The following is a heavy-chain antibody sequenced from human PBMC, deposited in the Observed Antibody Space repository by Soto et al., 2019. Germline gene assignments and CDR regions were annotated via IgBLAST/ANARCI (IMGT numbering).Heavy chain of an antibody. CDR1: GFIFSSFG. D-gene: IGHD2-15*01. V-gene: IGHV3-33*01. Sequence: GGSLRLSCAASGFIFSSFGMHWVRQAPGKGLEWVAHIWYDGSNTYYADSVKGRFTISRDNSRNTVYLQMNSLRAEDTAVYHCVRDGIVVDQYGMDVWGKGTTVTV. J-gene: IGHJ6*04. CDR2: IWYDGSNT. CDR3: VRDGIVVDQYGMDV.